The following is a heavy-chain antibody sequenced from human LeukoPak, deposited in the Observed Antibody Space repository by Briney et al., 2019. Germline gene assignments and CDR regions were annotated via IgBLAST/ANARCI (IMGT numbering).Heavy chain of an antibody. Sequence: GGSLRLSCVPSGFTFSSFAMTWVRQAPGKGLEWVSSISGSGGTTYYADSIKGRFTISRDSSKNMLYLQMNSLRAEDTAVYYCARSSREGPYYYDIWGQGTLVTVSS. J-gene: IGHJ4*02. CDR2: ISGSGGTT. V-gene: IGHV3-23*01. D-gene: IGHD3-22*01. CDR3: ARSSREGPYYYDI. CDR1: GFTFSSFA.